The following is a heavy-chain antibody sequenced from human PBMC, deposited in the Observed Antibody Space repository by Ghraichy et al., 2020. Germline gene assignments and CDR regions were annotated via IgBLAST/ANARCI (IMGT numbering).Heavy chain of an antibody. CDR3: ARDRFGGAGNDFQH. J-gene: IGHJ1*01. V-gene: IGHV1-18*01. CDR2: ITPYSGKT. CDR1: GYPFTGFG. D-gene: IGHD6-19*01. Sequence: ASVKVSGTASGYPFTGFGISWVRQAPGQGLEWMGWITPYSGKTNYAQKFQGRVTMTMDTSTTTVYMELRSLRSADTAVYYCARDRFGGAGNDFQHWGQGTLVSVTS.